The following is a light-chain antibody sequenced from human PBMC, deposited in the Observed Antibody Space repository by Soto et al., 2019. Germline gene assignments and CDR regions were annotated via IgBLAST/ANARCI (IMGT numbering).Light chain of an antibody. CDR2: DAS. V-gene: IGKV3-11*01. CDR1: QSVSSY. J-gene: IGKJ5*01. CDR3: QQRSTWPPIT. Sequence: SLSPATLSWPTGETAILSCRASQSVSSYLAWYQQKPGQAPRLLIYDASNRATGIPARFSGSGSGTDFTLTISSLESEDFAVYYCQQRSTWPPITFGQGTRLEIK.